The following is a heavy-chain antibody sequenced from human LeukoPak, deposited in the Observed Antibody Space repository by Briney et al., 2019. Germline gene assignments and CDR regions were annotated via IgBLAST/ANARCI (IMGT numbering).Heavy chain of an antibody. CDR1: GYTFTSYY. Sequence: ASVKVSCKASGYTFTSYYIHWVRQAPGQGLEWMGVINPSGASTIYAQKFQGRVTMTRDMSTSTVYMELSSLRSEDTAVYYCARDLLDCSGGSCYLYMNVWGKGTTVTVSS. D-gene: IGHD2-15*01. CDR3: ARDLLDCSGGSCYLYMNV. J-gene: IGHJ6*03. CDR2: INPSGAST. V-gene: IGHV1-46*01.